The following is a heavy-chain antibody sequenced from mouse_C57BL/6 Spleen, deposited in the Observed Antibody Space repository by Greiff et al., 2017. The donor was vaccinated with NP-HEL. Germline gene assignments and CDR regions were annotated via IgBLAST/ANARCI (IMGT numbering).Heavy chain of an antibody. Sequence: EVQLQESGPGLVKPSQSLSLTCSVTGYSITSGYYWNWIRQFPGNKLEWMGYISYDGSNNYNPSLKNRISITRDTSKNQFFLKLNSVTTEDTATYYCASNCEDAMDYWGQGTSVTVSS. D-gene: IGHD4-1*01. CDR2: ISYDGSN. CDR1: GYSITSGYY. V-gene: IGHV3-6*01. J-gene: IGHJ4*01. CDR3: ASNCEDAMDY.